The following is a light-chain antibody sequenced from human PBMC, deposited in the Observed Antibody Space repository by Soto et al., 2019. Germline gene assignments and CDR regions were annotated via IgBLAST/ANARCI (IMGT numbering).Light chain of an antibody. CDR2: WAS. J-gene: IGKJ2*01. Sequence: DIVMTQSPDSLTVSLGERATINCKSSQSVLYSPNKKNYLAWYRQKSGQPPELLISWASTRESGVANRFSGSGSETDFTLTISNLQAEDVAVYYCQQYYDTPYTFGQGTNLEIK. V-gene: IGKV4-1*01. CDR3: QQYYDTPYT. CDR1: QSVLYSPNKKNY.